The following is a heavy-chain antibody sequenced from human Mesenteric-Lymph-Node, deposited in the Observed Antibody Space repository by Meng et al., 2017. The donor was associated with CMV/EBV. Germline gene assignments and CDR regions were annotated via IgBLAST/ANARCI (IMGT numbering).Heavy chain of an antibody. CDR2: IYYSGST. V-gene: IGHV4-30-4*08. D-gene: IGHD3-3*01. Sequence: SETLSLTCTVSGGSISSGDYYWSWIRQPPGKGLEWIGYIYYSGSTYYNPSLKSRVTISVDTSKNQFSLKLSSVTAADTAVYYCASCDFWSGYYFDYWGQGTLVTVSS. CDR1: GGSISSGDYY. J-gene: IGHJ4*02. CDR3: ASCDFWSGYYFDY.